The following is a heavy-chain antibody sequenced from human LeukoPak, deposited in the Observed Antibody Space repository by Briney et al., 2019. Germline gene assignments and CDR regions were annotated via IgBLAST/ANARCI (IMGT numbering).Heavy chain of an antibody. D-gene: IGHD6-19*01. CDR1: GYSFTSYW. V-gene: IGHV5-51*01. CDR3: ASGGIAVADAFDY. Sequence: GESLEISCKGSGYSFTSYWIGWVRQMPGKGLEWMGIIYPGDSDTRYSPSFQGQVTISVDKSINTAYLQWSSLKASDTAMYYCASGGIAVADAFDYWGQGTLVTVSS. J-gene: IGHJ4*02. CDR2: IYPGDSDT.